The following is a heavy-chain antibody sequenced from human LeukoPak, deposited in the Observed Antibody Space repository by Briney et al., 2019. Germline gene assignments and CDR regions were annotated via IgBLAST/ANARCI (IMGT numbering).Heavy chain of an antibody. J-gene: IGHJ4*02. CDR3: ARATGKRGGY. CDR1: GFTFSNYA. D-gene: IGHD2-8*02. Sequence: PGRSLRLSCAASGFTFSNYAMHWVRQAPGKGLEWVAVISYDETNKYYADSVKGRLTISRDNSKSTLYLQMSSLRPEDTAMYYCARATGKRGGYWGQGTLVTVSS. V-gene: IGHV3-30*04. CDR2: ISYDETNK.